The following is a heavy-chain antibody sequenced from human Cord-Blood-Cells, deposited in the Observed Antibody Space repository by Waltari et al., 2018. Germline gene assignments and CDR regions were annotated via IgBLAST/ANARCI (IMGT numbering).Heavy chain of an antibody. J-gene: IGHJ4*02. CDR1: GFTVSSNY. D-gene: IGHD1-26*01. Sequence: RLSCAASGFTVSSNYMSWVRQAPGKGLEWVSVIYSGGSTYYADSVKGRFTISRDNSKNTLYLQMNSLRAEDTAVYYCATTYRYSGSYYYWGQGTLVTVSS. CDR2: IYSGGST. CDR3: ATTYRYSGSYYY. V-gene: IGHV3-53*01.